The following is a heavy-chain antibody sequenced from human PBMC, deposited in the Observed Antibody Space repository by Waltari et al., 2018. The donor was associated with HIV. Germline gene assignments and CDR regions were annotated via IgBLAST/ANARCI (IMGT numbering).Heavy chain of an antibody. Sequence: EMPLLESGGGLVQPGGSIRLSCAALGSPLSTSALHWVRQAPGKGLEWVSGISDSTGRTYYGDSVKGRFTISRDNSKNTLYLQMSSLRVEDTAIYYCAKDEAGAGSPEVWFDPWGQGTLVTVSS. D-gene: IGHD6-13*01. J-gene: IGHJ5*02. CDR3: AKDEAGAGSPEVWFDP. V-gene: IGHV3-23*01. CDR1: GSPLSTSA. CDR2: ISDSTGRT.